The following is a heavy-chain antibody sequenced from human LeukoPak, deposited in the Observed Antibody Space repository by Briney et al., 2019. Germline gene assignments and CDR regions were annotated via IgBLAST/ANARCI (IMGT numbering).Heavy chain of an antibody. D-gene: IGHD3-16*01. J-gene: IGHJ3*02. CDR3: ARGDVSDAFDI. V-gene: IGHV1-69*13. CDR2: IIPIFGTA. Sequence: GASVKVSCKASGYTFTSYGISWVRQAPGQGLEWMGGIIPIFGTANYAQKFQGRVTITADESSSTAYMELSSLRSEDTAVYYCARGDVSDAFDIWGQGTMVTVSS. CDR1: GYTFTSYG.